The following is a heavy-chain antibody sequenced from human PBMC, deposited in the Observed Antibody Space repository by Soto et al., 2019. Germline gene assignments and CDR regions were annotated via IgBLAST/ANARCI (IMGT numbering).Heavy chain of an antibody. J-gene: IGHJ6*02. D-gene: IGHD3-10*01. CDR1: GCSIGTYY. CDR2: IYNGAIT. Sequence: PSETLSLTCTFSGCSIGTYYWTLTRQPPGKGLEWIGCIYNGAITNYNPSLKSRVTISVDTSKNQFSLKLSSVTAADTAVYYCARDLWFGDTYGMDVWGQGTTVTVSS. V-gene: IGHV4-59*01. CDR3: ARDLWFGDTYGMDV.